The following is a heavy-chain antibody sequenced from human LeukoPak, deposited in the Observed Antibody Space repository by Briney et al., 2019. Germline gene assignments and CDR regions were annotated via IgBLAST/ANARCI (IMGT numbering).Heavy chain of an antibody. D-gene: IGHD5-12*01. CDR3: ASGVDGYDLKN. CDR2: ISGSGGST. J-gene: IGHJ4*02. Sequence: PGGSLRLSCAASGFTFSSYAMSWVRQAPGKGLEWVSAISGSGGSTYYADSVKGRFTISRDNAKNSLYLQMNSLRAEDTAVYYCASGVDGYDLKNWGQGTLVTVSS. CDR1: GFTFSSYA. V-gene: IGHV3-23*01.